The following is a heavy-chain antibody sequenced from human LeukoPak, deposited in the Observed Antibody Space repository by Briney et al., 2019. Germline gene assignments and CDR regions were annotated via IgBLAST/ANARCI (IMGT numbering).Heavy chain of an antibody. CDR3: ARGGWIDAFDI. J-gene: IGHJ3*02. CDR1: GFTFSSYS. Sequence: GGSLRLSCAASGFTFSSYSMNWVRQAPGKGLEWVSSIGSSSGYIYYADSVKGRFTISRDNAKNSLYLQMNSLRAEDTAVYYCARGGWIDAFDIWGQGTMVTVPS. V-gene: IGHV3-21*01. CDR2: IGSSSGYI. D-gene: IGHD6-19*01.